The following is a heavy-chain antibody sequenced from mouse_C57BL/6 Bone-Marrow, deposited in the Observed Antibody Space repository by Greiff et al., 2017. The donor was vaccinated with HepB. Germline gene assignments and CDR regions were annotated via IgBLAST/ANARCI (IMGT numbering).Heavy chain of an antibody. Sequence: QVHVKQPGAELVKPGASVKMSCKASGYTFTSYWITWVKQRPGQGLEWIGDIYPGSGSTNYNEKFKSKATLTVDTSSSTAYMQLSSLTSEDSAVYYCARSWSSADYWGQGTTLTVSS. V-gene: IGHV1-55*01. CDR1: GYTFTSYW. D-gene: IGHD3-2*02. J-gene: IGHJ2*01. CDR2: IYPGSGST. CDR3: ARSWSSADY.